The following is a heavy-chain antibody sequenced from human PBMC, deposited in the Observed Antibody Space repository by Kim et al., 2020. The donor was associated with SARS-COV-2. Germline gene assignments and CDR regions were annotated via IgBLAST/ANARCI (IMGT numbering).Heavy chain of an antibody. D-gene: IGHD5-18*01. CDR3: ASLDTATFWGSSD. Sequence: GGSLRLSCVASGFSSRNYWLSWVRKAPGKGLEWVAMIKKDGSEKYYVDSMKGRLIISRDKAKNSMYLQMNSLRAEDTAVYYCASLDTATFWGSSDWGQGTLVTVSS. CDR1: GFSSRNYW. J-gene: IGHJ4*02. CDR2: IKKDGSEK. V-gene: IGHV3-7*03.